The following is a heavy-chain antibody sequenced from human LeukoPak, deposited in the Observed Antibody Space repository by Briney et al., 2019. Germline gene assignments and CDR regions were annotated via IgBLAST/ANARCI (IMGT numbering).Heavy chain of an antibody. V-gene: IGHV3-66*01. CDR3: TRENWHLDY. CDR2: IYSGGTT. CDR1: GFIVTGNY. J-gene: IGHJ4*02. Sequence: PGGSLRLSCAVSGFIVTGNYMTWVRLAPGKGLEWVSTIYSGGTTFYTDSVRGRFTISRDNSKNTLYLQMNSLRAEDAAVYYCTRENWHLDYWGQGNLVTVSS.